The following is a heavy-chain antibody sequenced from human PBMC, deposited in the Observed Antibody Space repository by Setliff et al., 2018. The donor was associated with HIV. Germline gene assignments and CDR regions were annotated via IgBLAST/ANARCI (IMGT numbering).Heavy chain of an antibody. D-gene: IGHD3-9*01. Sequence: ASVKVSCKASGYTFTGYYMHWARQAPGQGLEWMGWINPNSGGTNYAQKFQGWVTMTRDTSISTAYMELSRLRSDDTAVYYCARDLRGYNNWFDPWGQGTLVTVSS. CDR1: GYTFTGYY. V-gene: IGHV1-2*04. J-gene: IGHJ5*02. CDR2: INPNSGGT. CDR3: ARDLRGYNNWFDP.